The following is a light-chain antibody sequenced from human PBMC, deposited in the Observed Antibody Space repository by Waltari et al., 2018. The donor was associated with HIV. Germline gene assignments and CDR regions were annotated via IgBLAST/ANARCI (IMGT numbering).Light chain of an antibody. CDR2: WAS. Sequence: EIVLTKSPHSLAVSVGERATIRCMSSQSLLDPPSHSNHLAWFLQKPGQPPRLLSYWASTQESGLPARFSGSGSGTDFTLTISSLQAEDVALDFCHQFYVTPETFGPGT. CDR1: QSLLDPPSHSNH. CDR3: HQFYVTPET. V-gene: IGKV4-1*01. J-gene: IGKJ3*01.